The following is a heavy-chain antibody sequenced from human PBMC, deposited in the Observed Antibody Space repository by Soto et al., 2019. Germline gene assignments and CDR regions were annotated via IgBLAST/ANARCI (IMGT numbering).Heavy chain of an antibody. V-gene: IGHV4-34*01. J-gene: IGHJ6*02. CDR3: ARGPRRYSGYDFQHYGMDV. CDR2: INHSGST. D-gene: IGHD5-12*01. Sequence: PSGDPSLTCAVYCGSFSGYYWSWIRQPPGKGLEWIGEINHSGSTNYNLSLKSRVTISVDTSKNQFSLKLSSVTAADTAVYYCARGPRRYSGYDFQHYGMDVWGQGTTVTVSS. CDR1: CGSFSGYY.